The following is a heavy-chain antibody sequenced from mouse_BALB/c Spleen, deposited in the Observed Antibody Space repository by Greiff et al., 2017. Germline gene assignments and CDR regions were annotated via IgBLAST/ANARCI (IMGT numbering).Heavy chain of an antibody. CDR1: GDSITSGY. CDR3: ARYSYYDYDEEAMDY. Sequence: DVMLVESGPSLVKPSQTLSLTCSVTGDSITSGYWNWIRKFPGNKLEYMGYISYSGSTYYNPSLKSRISITRDTSKNQYYLQLNSVTTEDTATYYCARYSYYDYDEEAMDYWGQGTSVTVSS. D-gene: IGHD2-4*01. CDR2: ISYSGST. V-gene: IGHV3-8*02. J-gene: IGHJ4*01.